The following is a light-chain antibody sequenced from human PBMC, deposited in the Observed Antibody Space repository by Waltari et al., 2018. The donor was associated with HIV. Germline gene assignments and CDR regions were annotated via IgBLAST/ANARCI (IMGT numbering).Light chain of an antibody. CDR2: SNY. V-gene: IGLV1-44*01. Sequence: QSVLTQPPSVSGTPGQRVTISCSGSSSNIGSTTVNRYQQLPGTAPKLLIDSNYQRPSGVPDRFSGSKSGTSASLAISGLQSEDESDYYCAAWDDSLNGYVFGTGTKVTVL. CDR1: SSNIGSTT. CDR3: AAWDDSLNGYV. J-gene: IGLJ1*01.